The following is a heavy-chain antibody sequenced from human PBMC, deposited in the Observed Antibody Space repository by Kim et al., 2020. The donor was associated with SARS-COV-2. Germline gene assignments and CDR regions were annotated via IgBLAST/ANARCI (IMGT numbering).Heavy chain of an antibody. V-gene: IGHV3-23*01. Sequence: ADALKGPLNTYRENSKNTLYLQMNSLRAEDTAVYYCAKGVSGSYFYGMDVWGQGTTVTVSS. D-gene: IGHD1-26*01. J-gene: IGHJ6*02. CDR3: AKGVSGSYFYGMDV.